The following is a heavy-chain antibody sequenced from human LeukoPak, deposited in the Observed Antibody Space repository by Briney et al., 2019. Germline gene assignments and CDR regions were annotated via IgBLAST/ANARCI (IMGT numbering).Heavy chain of an antibody. CDR1: GGSISSYY. CDR3: ASQSSSYYYGSGSYYRPFDP. V-gene: IGHV4-59*08. Sequence: SETLSLTCTVSGGSISSYYWSWIRQPPGKGLEWIGYIYYSGSTNYNPSLKSRVTISIDTSKNQFSLKLSSLTAADTAVYYCASQSSSYYYGSGSYYRPFDPWGQGTLVTVSS. J-gene: IGHJ5*02. D-gene: IGHD3-10*01. CDR2: IYYSGST.